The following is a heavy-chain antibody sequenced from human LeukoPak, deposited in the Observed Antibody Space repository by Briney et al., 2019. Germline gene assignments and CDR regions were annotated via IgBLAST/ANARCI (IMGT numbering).Heavy chain of an antibody. CDR1: GYTFTNYW. CDR3: ARSSRGSGYSGPGYFDY. Sequence: GESLKISCKGSGYTFTNYWIGWVRQLPGKGLEWMGIIYPGDSDTRYSPSFQGQVTISADKSISTAYLQWSSLKASDTAMYYCARSSRGSGYSGPGYFDYWGQGTLVTVSS. J-gene: IGHJ4*02. CDR2: IYPGDSDT. V-gene: IGHV5-51*01. D-gene: IGHD5-12*01.